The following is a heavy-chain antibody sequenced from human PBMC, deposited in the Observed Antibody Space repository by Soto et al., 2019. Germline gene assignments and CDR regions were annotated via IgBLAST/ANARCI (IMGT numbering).Heavy chain of an antibody. V-gene: IGHV4-59*01. J-gene: IGHJ5*02. CDR3: ARGITIFGVPTMPWFDP. Sequence: SETLSLTCTVSGGSISSYYWSWIRQPPGKGLEWIGYIYYSGSTNYNPSLKSRVTISVDTSKNQFSLKLSSVTAADTAAYYCARGITIFGVPTMPWFDPWGQGTLVTVS. CDR2: IYYSGST. CDR1: GGSISSYY. D-gene: IGHD3-3*01.